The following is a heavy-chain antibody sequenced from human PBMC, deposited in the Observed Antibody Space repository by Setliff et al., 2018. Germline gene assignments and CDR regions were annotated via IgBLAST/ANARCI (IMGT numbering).Heavy chain of an antibody. J-gene: IGHJ4*02. V-gene: IGHV3-15*01. CDR3: AADTFDSNAQAFDY. Sequence: GGSLRLSCATSGFTFSDYSLTWVRQAPGKGLEWVGRVTAGGTTNYAAPVKGRFTISRDDSKDTLYLQLNSLNTEDTAVYYCAADTFDSNAQAFDYWGQGTLVTVSS. CDR2: VTAGGTT. CDR1: GFTFSDYS. D-gene: IGHD3-22*01.